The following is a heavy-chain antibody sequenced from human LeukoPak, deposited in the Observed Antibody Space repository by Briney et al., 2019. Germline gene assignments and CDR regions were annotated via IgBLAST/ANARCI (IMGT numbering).Heavy chain of an antibody. CDR1: GYTFTGYY. D-gene: IGHD3-22*01. V-gene: IGHV1-2*02. Sequence: ASVKVSCRASGYTFTGYYMHWVRQAPGQGLEWMGWINPNSGGTNYAQKFQGRVTMTRDTSISTAYMELSRLRSDDTAVYYCARRSSPWLLLPYYWGQGTLVAVSS. CDR2: INPNSGGT. J-gene: IGHJ4*02. CDR3: ARRSSPWLLLPYY.